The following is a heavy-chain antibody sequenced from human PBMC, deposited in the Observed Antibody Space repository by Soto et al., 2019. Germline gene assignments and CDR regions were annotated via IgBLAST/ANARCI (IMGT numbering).Heavy chain of an antibody. J-gene: IGHJ4*02. CDR2: IYTSGST. D-gene: IGHD6-19*01. V-gene: IGHV4-4*07. CDR1: GGSISSYY. Sequence: QVQLQESGPGLVKPSETLSLTCTVSGGSISSYYWSWIRQPDGRGLEWIGRIYTSGSTNYNPSLKSRVTMSVDTAKNQFSLKLSSVTAADTAGYYCARDRRQFFDYWGQGTLVTVSS. CDR3: ARDRRQFFDY.